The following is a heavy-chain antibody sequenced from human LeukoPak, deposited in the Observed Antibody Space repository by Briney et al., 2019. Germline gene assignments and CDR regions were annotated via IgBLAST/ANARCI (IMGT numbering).Heavy chain of an antibody. CDR3: ARDNSPYSSGPPYYYMDV. J-gene: IGHJ6*03. CDR1: GFTFSSFG. CDR2: ISGSGGRT. Sequence: GGSLRLSCAASGFTFSSFGMSWVRQAPGKGLEWVSSISGSGGRTYYTDSVKGRFTISRDNSKNTLYLQMNSLRAEDTAVYYCARDNSPYSSGPPYYYMDVWGKGTTVTVSS. D-gene: IGHD6-19*01. V-gene: IGHV3-23*01.